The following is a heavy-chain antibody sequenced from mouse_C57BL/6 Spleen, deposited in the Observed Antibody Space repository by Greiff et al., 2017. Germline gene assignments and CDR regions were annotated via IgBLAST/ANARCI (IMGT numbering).Heavy chain of an antibody. CDR1: GYTFTSYW. V-gene: IGHV1-61*01. D-gene: IGHD2-4*01. J-gene: IGHJ4*01. CDR2: IYPSDSET. Sequence: VQLQQPGAELVRPGSSVKLSCKASGYTFTSYWMDWVKQRPGQGLEWIGNIYPSDSETHYNQKFKDKATLTVDKSSSTAYMQLSSLTSEDSAVYYCARYDYDEGLDYWGQGTSVTVSS. CDR3: ARYDYDEGLDY.